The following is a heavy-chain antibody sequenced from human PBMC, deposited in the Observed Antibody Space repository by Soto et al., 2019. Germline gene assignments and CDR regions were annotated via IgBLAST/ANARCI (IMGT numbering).Heavy chain of an antibody. CDR3: AAPQLYCTNGVCYKVFGY. V-gene: IGHV3-23*01. CDR2: IGVSDGSR. D-gene: IGHD2-8*01. J-gene: IGHJ4*02. Sequence: EVQLLESGGALEQPGGSLRLSCAASGFTFSAYAMGWVRQPPGKGLEWVSSIGVSDGSRYYADSVKGRFSISRDNSENTVYLQMNGLRAEDTAVYYCAAPQLYCTNGVCYKVFGYWGQGTLVTVSS. CDR1: GFTFSAYA.